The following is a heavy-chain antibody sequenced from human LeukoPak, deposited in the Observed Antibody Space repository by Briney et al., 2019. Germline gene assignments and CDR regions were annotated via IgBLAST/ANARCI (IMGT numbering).Heavy chain of an antibody. CDR2: IYYSGST. CDR3: VGDALYSSTWYPGP. Sequence: SETLSLTCTVSGGSISGNNFYWSWIRQPPGKGLEWIGHIYYSGSTYYNPSLKSRVTLSVDTSKNQFSLKLSSVTAADTAVYYCVGDALYSSTWYPGPWGQGTLVTVSS. CDR1: GGSISGNNFY. V-gene: IGHV4-30-4*01. D-gene: IGHD2-2*01. J-gene: IGHJ5*02.